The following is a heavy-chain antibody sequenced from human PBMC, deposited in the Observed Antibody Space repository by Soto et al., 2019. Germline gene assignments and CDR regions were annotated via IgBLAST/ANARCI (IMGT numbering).Heavy chain of an antibody. CDR2: ISYDGSNK. CDR3: AKDSRGASYGSGSYVDY. CDR1: GFTFSSYG. Sequence: PGGSLRLSCAASGFTFSSYGMHWVRQAPGKGLEWVAVISYDGSNKYYADSVKGRFTISRDNSKNTLYLQMNSLRAEDTAVYYCAKDSRGASYGSGSYVDYWGQGTLVTVSS. J-gene: IGHJ4*02. D-gene: IGHD3-10*01. V-gene: IGHV3-30*18.